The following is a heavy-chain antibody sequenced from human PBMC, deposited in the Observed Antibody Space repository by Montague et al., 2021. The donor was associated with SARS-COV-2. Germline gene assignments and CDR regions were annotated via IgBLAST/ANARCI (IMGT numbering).Heavy chain of an antibody. CDR2: ISYDGSNK. D-gene: IGHD5-18*01. Sequence: SLRLSCAASGFTFSSYAMHWVRQAPGKGLEWVAVISYDGSNKYYADSVKGRFTISRDNSKNTLYLQMNSLRAEDTAVYYCARDRWEVDTAMAHFDYWGQGTLVTASS. CDR1: GFTFSSYA. V-gene: IGHV3-30-3*01. CDR3: ARDRWEVDTAMAHFDY. J-gene: IGHJ4*02.